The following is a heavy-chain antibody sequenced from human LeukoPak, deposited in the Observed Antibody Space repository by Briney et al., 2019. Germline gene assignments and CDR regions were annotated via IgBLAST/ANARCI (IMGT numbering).Heavy chain of an antibody. V-gene: IGHV1-18*01. CDR3: ARDSLLWFGKFSGQRHPDY. D-gene: IGHD3-10*01. CDR1: GYTFTRSG. Sequence: ASVKLSCKASGYTFTRSGISWVRQAPGPGLEWMGWISAYNGNTNYAQKLQGRVTMTTDTSTSTAYMELRSLRSDDTAVYYCARDSLLWFGKFSGQRHPDYWGQGTLVTVSS. J-gene: IGHJ4*02. CDR2: ISAYNGNT.